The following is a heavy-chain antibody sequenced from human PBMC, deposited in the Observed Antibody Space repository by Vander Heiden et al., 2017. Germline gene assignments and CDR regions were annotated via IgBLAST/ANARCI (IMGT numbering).Heavy chain of an antibody. D-gene: IGHD3-3*01. V-gene: IGHV3-53*01. CDR3: ARVLDYDFWSGGTFDY. Sequence: EVQLVESGGGLIQPGGSLRLSCAASGFTVSSNYMSWVRQAPGKGLEWVSVIYSGGSTYYADSVKGRFTISRDNSKNTLYLQMNSLRAEDTAVYYCARVLDYDFWSGGTFDYWGQGTLVTVSS. CDR1: GFTVSSNY. CDR2: IYSGGST. J-gene: IGHJ4*02.